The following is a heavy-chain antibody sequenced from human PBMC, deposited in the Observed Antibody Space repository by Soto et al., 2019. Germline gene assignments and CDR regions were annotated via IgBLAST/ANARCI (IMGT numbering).Heavy chain of an antibody. Sequence: SETLSLTCAVSGGSISSSNWWSWVRQPPGKGLEWIGEIYHSGSTNYNPSLKSRVTISVDKSKNQFSLKLSSVTAADTAVYYCARDPLAGTTWAFDIWGQGTMVTVSS. D-gene: IGHD1-1*01. V-gene: IGHV4-4*02. J-gene: IGHJ3*02. CDR2: IYHSGST. CDR1: GGSISSSNW. CDR3: ARDPLAGTTWAFDI.